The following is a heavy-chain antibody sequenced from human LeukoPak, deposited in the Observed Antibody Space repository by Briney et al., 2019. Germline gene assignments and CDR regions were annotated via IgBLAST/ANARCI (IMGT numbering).Heavy chain of an antibody. CDR3: ARGLGILYYFDY. D-gene: IGHD1-26*01. V-gene: IGHV4-59*12. CDR1: GGSISSYY. Sequence: SETLSLTCTVSGGSISSYYWSWIRQPPGKGLEWIGYIYYSGSTYYNPSLKSRVTISVDTSKNQFSLKVTSVTAADTAVYYCARGLGILYYFDYWGQGTLVTVSS. CDR2: IYYSGST. J-gene: IGHJ4*02.